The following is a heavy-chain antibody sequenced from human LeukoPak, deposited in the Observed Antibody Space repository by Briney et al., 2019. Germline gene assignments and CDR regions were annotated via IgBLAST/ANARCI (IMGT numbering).Heavy chain of an antibody. J-gene: IGHJ3*02. Sequence: SVKVSCKASGGTFSSYAITWVRQAPGQGLEWMGGIIPILKTPNYAQNFQGRVTITADESTTTAYMELSSLRSEDTAVYYCARDRLGSSGYQAYVFDIWGQGTMVTVSS. D-gene: IGHD3-22*01. CDR3: ARDRLGSSGYQAYVFDI. CDR1: GGTFSSYA. V-gene: IGHV1-69*13. CDR2: IIPILKTP.